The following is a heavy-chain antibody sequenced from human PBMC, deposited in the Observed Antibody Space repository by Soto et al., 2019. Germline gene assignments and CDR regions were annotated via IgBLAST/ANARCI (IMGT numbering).Heavy chain of an antibody. Sequence: SETLSLTCAVYGGSFSGYYWSWIRQPPGKGLEWIGEINHSGSTNYNPSLKSRVTISVDTSKNQFSLKLSSVTAADTAVYYCARGLAAAACDYWGQGTLVTVSS. CDR1: GGSFSGYY. J-gene: IGHJ4*02. D-gene: IGHD6-13*01. CDR2: INHSGST. V-gene: IGHV4-34*01. CDR3: ARGLAAAACDY.